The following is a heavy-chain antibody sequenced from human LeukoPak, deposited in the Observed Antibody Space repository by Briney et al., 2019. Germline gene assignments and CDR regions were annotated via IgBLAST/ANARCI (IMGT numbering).Heavy chain of an antibody. V-gene: IGHV3-23*01. CDR2: VGDTGIGT. CDR1: GFPFSTYA. CDR3: AKHVLFSSSWYFDY. D-gene: IGHD6-13*01. Sequence: PGGSLRLSCAASGFPFSTYAFSWVHQAPREGLECGAAVGDTGIGTNYADSVKGRFTISRDNSRNTVSLQMNTLRAEDTALYYCAKHVLFSSSWYFDYWGQGTLVTVSS. J-gene: IGHJ4*02.